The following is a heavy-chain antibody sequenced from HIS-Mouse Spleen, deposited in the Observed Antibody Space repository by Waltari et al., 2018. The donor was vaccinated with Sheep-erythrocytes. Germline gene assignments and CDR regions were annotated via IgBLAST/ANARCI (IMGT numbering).Heavy chain of an antibody. CDR3: AKVRTVNYWYFDL. J-gene: IGHJ2*01. CDR2: ISYDGSNK. Sequence: QVQLVESGGGVVQPGRSLRLSCAASGFPLRSYGMTGFRQAPGKGMEWVAVISYDGSNKYYADSVKGRFTISRDNSKNTLYLQMNSLRAEDTAVYYCAKVRTVNYWYFDLWGRGTLVTVSS. D-gene: IGHD1-1*01. V-gene: IGHV3-30*18. CDR1: GFPLRSYG.